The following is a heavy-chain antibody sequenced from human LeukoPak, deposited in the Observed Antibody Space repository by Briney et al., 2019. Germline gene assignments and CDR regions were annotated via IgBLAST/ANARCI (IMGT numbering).Heavy chain of an antibody. Sequence: SETLSLTCTVSGGSISSDYWSWIRQPPGKGLEWIGYVYSTGSTNYNPSLKSRVTISVDTSKNQFSLKLSSVTAADTAVYYCARGADSSGLFDYWGQGTLVTVSS. CDR3: ARGADSSGLFDY. V-gene: IGHV4-59*01. D-gene: IGHD3-22*01. CDR1: GGSISSDY. J-gene: IGHJ4*02. CDR2: VYSTGST.